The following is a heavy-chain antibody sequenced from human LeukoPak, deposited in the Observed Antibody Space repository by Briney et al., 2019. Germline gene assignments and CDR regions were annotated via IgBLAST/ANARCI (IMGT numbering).Heavy chain of an antibody. Sequence: ASVKVSCKASGGTFSSYAISWVRQAPGQGLEWMGGIIPIFGTANYAQKFQGRVTITTDEPTSTAYMELSSLRSEDTAVYYCARVSNGYYYYYMDVWGKGTTVTVSS. CDR2: IIPIFGTA. CDR1: GGTFSSYA. CDR3: ARVSNGYYYYYMDV. J-gene: IGHJ6*03. V-gene: IGHV1-69*05.